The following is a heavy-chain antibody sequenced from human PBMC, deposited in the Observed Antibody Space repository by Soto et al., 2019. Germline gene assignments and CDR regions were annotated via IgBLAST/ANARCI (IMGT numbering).Heavy chain of an antibody. CDR2: IIPIFGTP. D-gene: IGHD3-10*01. J-gene: IGHJ4*02. V-gene: IGHV1-69*12. CDR1: GDTFSSYT. CDR3: ARDAPGGFGELLFYFDS. Sequence: QVQLVQSGAEVKKPGSSVKVSCKASGDTFSSYTLSWVRQAPGQGLEWMGGIIPIFGTPHYAQKFQGRVTMTADESTSTAYMELSSLRSEDTAVYYCARDAPGGFGELLFYFDSWGQGTLVTVSS.